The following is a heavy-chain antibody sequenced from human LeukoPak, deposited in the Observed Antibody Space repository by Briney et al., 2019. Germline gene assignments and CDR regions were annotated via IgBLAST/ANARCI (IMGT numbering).Heavy chain of an antibody. Sequence: GGSLRLSCAASGFTFSRFWMSWVRQAPGRGLEWVANINQDGGVIYYVDSVKERFAVSRDNTKSALSLQMNSPRVADTAVYFCARVHSSTWSPHFDNWGQGMLVTVSS. CDR2: INQDGGVI. CDR1: GFTFSRFW. D-gene: IGHD6-13*01. J-gene: IGHJ4*02. CDR3: ARVHSSTWSPHFDN. V-gene: IGHV3-7*05.